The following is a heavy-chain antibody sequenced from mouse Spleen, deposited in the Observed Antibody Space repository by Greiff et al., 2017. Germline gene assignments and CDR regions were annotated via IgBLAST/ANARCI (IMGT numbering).Heavy chain of an antibody. J-gene: IGHJ1*01. V-gene: IGHV5-17*01. D-gene: IGHD1-1*01. CDR3: ARRYYGSSWYFDV. CDR1: GFTFSDYG. Sequence: EVKLVESGGGLVKPGGSLKLSCAASGFTFSDYGMHWVRQAPEKGLEWVASISSGSSTIYYADTVKGRFTISRDNAKNTLFLQMTSLRSEDTAMYYCARRYYGSSWYFDVWGAGTTVTVSS. CDR2: ISSGSSTI.